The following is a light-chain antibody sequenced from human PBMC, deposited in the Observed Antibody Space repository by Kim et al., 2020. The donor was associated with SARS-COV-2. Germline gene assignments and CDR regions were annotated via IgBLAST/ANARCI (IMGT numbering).Light chain of an antibody. Sequence: EIVLTQSPASLSLSPGESATLSCRASQSVSTYLAWYQQNPGQAPRLVIYDTSSRATGIPARFSGSGSGTEFTLTITSLEPEDFAVYYCQQRRFWPETFGPGTKVDIK. CDR3: QQRRFWPET. J-gene: IGKJ3*01. CDR2: DTS. CDR1: QSVSTY. V-gene: IGKV3-11*01.